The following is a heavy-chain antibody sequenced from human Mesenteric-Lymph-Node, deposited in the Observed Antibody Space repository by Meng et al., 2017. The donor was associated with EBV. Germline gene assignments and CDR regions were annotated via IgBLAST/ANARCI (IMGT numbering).Heavy chain of an antibody. CDR3: ARETRERYFEFDY. CDR2: IFFGGST. V-gene: IGHV4-61*01. Sequence: VSLTDAGHGLVQPSGPLSTTCTVPGGSVSSGLYYWSWIRQAPGKGLEWIGYIFFGGSTYYNPSLKNRVTISIDRSKNQFSVKLDSVTAADTAVYYCARETRERYFEFDYWGQGTLVTVSS. J-gene: IGHJ4*02. CDR1: GGSVSSGLYY. D-gene: IGHD2/OR15-2a*01.